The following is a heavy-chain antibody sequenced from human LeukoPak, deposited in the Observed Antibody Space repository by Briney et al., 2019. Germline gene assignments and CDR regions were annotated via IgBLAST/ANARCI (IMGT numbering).Heavy chain of an antibody. CDR1: GFTFNSYA. CDR3: VKEVYCGGDCFGSFDY. Sequence: PGGSLRLSSSASGFTFNSYAMHWVRQAPGNGLECVSAIHSNGVSTYYADSVKGRFTISRDNSKNTLYLQMSSLKPEDTAVYYCVKEVYCGGDCFGSFDYWGQGTLVAVSS. CDR2: IHSNGVST. D-gene: IGHD2-21*02. V-gene: IGHV3-64D*06. J-gene: IGHJ4*02.